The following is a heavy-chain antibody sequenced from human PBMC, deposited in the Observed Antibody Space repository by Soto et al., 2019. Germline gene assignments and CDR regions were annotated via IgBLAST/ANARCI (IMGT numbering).Heavy chain of an antibody. CDR3: ARDGFGTNNQ. CDR2: MNGDGSSS. V-gene: IGHV3-74*01. J-gene: IGHJ4*02. Sequence: PGGSLRLSCAASGFTFSTYWMHWVRQVPGKGLVWVSRMNGDGSSSSYADSVKGRFTISRDNAKNTLHLQMNSLRDEDTAVYYCARDGFGTNNQWGQGTMVTVSS. D-gene: IGHD3-10*01. CDR1: GFTFSTYW.